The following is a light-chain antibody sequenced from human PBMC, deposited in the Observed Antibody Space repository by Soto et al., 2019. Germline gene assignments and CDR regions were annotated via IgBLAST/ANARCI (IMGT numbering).Light chain of an antibody. CDR1: QSVSSRY. V-gene: IGKV3-20*01. CDR2: GAS. CDR3: QQYGSSPYT. Sequence: EIVLTQSPGTLSSSPGERLTLSCRASQSVSSRYLVWYQQKPGQAPRLLIYGASNRATGIPDRFSGSGSGTDFTLTISRLEPEDFAVYYCQQYGSSPYTFGQGTKLEIK. J-gene: IGKJ2*01.